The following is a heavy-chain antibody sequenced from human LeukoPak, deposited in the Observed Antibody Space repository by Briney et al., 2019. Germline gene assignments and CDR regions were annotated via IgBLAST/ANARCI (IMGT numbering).Heavy chain of an antibody. Sequence: SETLSLTCTVSGGSIRTDGSYWAWIRQPPGKGLEWIGSICIDGITHYNSSLQSRVTLSIDTSKNQFSLKLTSVTAADTAVFYCARLFTRAWEYRYGMDVWGQGTAVTVSS. CDR3: ARLFTRAWEYRYGMDV. CDR1: GGSIRTDGSY. V-gene: IGHV4-39*01. J-gene: IGHJ6*02. D-gene: IGHD1-26*01. CDR2: ICIDGIT.